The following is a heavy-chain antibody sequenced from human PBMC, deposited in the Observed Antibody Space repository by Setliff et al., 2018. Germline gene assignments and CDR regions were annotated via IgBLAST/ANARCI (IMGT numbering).Heavy chain of an antibody. J-gene: IGHJ4*02. D-gene: IGHD5-12*01. CDR1: DDSFYSDYYF. Sequence: PSETLSLTCSVSDDSFYSDYYFWGWIRQPPGKGLVWIATISSSGATNYNSSLKSRVTLSRDVAKRQFALNLRSVTAVDTAVYYCAREGRWDYNYPIYWGQGILVTVSS. V-gene: IGHV4-39*01. CDR3: AREGRWDYNYPIY. CDR2: ISSSGAT.